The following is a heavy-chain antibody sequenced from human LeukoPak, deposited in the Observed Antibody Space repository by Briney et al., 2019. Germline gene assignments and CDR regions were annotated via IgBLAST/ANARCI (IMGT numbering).Heavy chain of an antibody. CDR2: IRYDGSNK. J-gene: IGHJ4*02. Sequence: GGSLRLSCAASGFTFSSYGMHWVRQAPGKGLEWVAFIRYDGSNKYYADSVKGRFTISRDNSKNTLYLQMNSLRAEDTAVYYCAKDLDPFLRGSLDYWGQGTLVTVSS. V-gene: IGHV3-30*02. D-gene: IGHD3-10*01. CDR3: AKDLDPFLRGSLDY. CDR1: GFTFSSYG.